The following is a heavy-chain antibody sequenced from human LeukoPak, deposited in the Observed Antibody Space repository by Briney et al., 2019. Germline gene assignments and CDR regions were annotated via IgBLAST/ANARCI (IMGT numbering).Heavy chain of an antibody. CDR1: GGSISSAGYY. Sequence: SDTLSLTCTVSGGSISSAGYYWTWIWQPAGKGLEWIGRTYTSGYTNSNPSLKSRVTISVDTSKNPFSLKLSSVTAADTVVFFRQRTAYEILTGYYSGGGPFDYWGQGTLVTVSS. CDR3: QRTAYEILTGYYSGGGPFDY. J-gene: IGHJ4*02. D-gene: IGHD3-9*01. CDR2: TYTSGYT. V-gene: IGHV4-61*02.